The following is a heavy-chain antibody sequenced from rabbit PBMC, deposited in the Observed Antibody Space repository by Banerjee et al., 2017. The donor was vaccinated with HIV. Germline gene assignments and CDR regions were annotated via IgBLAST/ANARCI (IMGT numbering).Heavy chain of an antibody. D-gene: IGHD8-1*01. CDR2: IWTGSTSIT. Sequence: QSLEESGGGLVKPGASLTLTCTASGFSFSSGYDMRWVRQATGKGLEWIGTIWTGSTSITWYASWALGRFTISKTSSTTVTLQLNSLTAADTATYFCARDTGTSFSTYGMDLWGQGTLVTVS. CDR1: GFSFSSGYD. J-gene: IGHJ6*01. CDR3: ARDTGTSFSTYGMDL. V-gene: IGHV1S40*01.